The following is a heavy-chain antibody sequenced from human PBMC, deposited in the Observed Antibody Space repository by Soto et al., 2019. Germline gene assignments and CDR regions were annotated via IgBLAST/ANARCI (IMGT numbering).Heavy chain of an antibody. V-gene: IGHV3-30*03. CDR2: ISNDGGKK. CDR3: ADPGSTDLDV. D-gene: IGHD2-21*01. CDR1: GFPFSSYG. Sequence: GESLKISCAASGFPFSSYGMHWVRQAPGKGLEWVAVISNDGGKKYYSASVKGRFTISRDNSKNMLYLQMNNLRDEDTAVYYCADPGSTDLDVWGQGTTVTVSS. J-gene: IGHJ6*02.